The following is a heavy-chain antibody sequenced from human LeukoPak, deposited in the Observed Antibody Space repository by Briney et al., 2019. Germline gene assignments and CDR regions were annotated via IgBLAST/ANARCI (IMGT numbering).Heavy chain of an antibody. D-gene: IGHD1-26*01. Sequence: SETLSLTCTVSRGSISSSPFYWGWIRQPPGKGLEWIGSIYYSGSTYYNPSLKSRVTISVDTSKNQFSLKLSSVTAADTAVYYCARCEWELLSDVVAFDIWGQGTMVTVSS. J-gene: IGHJ3*02. V-gene: IGHV4-39*07. CDR3: ARCEWELLSDVVAFDI. CDR2: IYYSGST. CDR1: RGSISSSPFY.